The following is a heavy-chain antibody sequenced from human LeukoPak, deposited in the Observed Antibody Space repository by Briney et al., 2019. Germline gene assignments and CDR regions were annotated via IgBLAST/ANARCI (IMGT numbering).Heavy chain of an antibody. D-gene: IGHD4-11*01. CDR2: IRQDGSEK. J-gene: IGHJ4*02. Sequence: GESLKISCKGPGFSFTRYWIGWVRQTPGKGLEWVANIRQDGSEKYYVDSVKGRFTVSRDNAKKSLYLQMNSLRAEDTAVYYCARGSTDYNHFWLSYWGQGTLVTVSS. CDR3: ARGSTDYNHFWLSY. V-gene: IGHV3-7*02. CDR1: GFSFTRYW.